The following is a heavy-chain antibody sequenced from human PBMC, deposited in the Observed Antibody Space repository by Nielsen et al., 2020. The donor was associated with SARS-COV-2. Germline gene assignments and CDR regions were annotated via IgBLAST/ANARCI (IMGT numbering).Heavy chain of an antibody. CDR2: INPSGGST. CDR3: ARPGVSGSSYYYYGMDV. J-gene: IGHJ6*02. Sequence: ASVKVSCKASGYTFTSYYMHWVRQAPGQGLERMGIINPSGGSTSYAQKFQGRVTMTRDTSTSTVYMELSSLRSEDTAVYYCARPGVSGSSYYYYGMDVWGQGTTVTVSS. V-gene: IGHV1-46*01. D-gene: IGHD3-10*01. CDR1: GYTFTSYY.